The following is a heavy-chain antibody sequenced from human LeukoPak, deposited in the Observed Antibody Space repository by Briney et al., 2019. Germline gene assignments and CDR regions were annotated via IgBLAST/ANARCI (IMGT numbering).Heavy chain of an antibody. D-gene: IGHD3-10*01. V-gene: IGHV3-23*01. CDR1: GFTFSSYA. Sequence: GGSLRLSCAASGFTFSSYAMSWVRQAPWKGLEWVSAISGSGGSTYYADSVKGRFTISRDNAKNSLYLQMNSLRAEDTAVYYCARSPGGYYYGMDVWGQGTTVTVSS. J-gene: IGHJ6*02. CDR2: ISGSGGST. CDR3: ARSPGGYYYGMDV.